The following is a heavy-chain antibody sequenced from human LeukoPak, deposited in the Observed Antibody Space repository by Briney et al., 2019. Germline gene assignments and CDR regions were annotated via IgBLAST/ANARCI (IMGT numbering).Heavy chain of an antibody. J-gene: IGHJ4*02. CDR2: IYYSGST. CDR1: GGSISSGDYY. Sequence: KPSQTLSLTCTVSGGSISSGDYYWSWIRQPPGKGLEWIGYIYYSGSTYYNPSLKSRVTISVDTSKNQFSLKLSSVTAADTAVYYCASGYYYGSGSYYNTLSLLNLYWGQGTLVTVSS. CDR3: ASGYYYGSGSYYNTLSLLNLY. D-gene: IGHD3-10*01. V-gene: IGHV4-30-4*08.